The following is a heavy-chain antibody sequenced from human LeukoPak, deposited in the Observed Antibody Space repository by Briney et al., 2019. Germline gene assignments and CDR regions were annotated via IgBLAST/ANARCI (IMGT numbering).Heavy chain of an antibody. CDR3: ARKRVLRPGDFDY. J-gene: IGHJ4*02. CDR1: GGSISSSSYY. V-gene: IGHV4-39*01. Sequence: PSETLSLTCTVSGGSISSSSYYWGWIRQPPGKGLEWIGSIYYSGSTYYNPSLKSRVTISVDTSKNQFSLKLSSVTAADTAVYYCARKRVLRPGDFDYWGQGTLVTVSS. CDR2: IYYSGST. D-gene: IGHD3-16*01.